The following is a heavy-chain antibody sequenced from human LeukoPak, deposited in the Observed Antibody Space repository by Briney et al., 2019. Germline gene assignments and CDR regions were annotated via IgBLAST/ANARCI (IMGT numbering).Heavy chain of an antibody. Sequence: GASVKVSCKASGYTFTGYYMHWVRQAPGQGLEWMGWINPNSGGTNYAQKFQGRVTMTRDTSISTAYMELSRLRSEDTAVYCCARAYFSYCSSTSCYWFDPWGQGTLVTVSS. V-gene: IGHV1-2*02. J-gene: IGHJ5*02. CDR3: ARAYFSYCSSTSCYWFDP. D-gene: IGHD2-2*01. CDR1: GYTFTGYY. CDR2: INPNSGGT.